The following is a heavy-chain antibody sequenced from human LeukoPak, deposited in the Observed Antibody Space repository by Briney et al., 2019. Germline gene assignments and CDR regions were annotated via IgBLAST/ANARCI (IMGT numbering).Heavy chain of an antibody. D-gene: IGHD5-12*01. V-gene: IGHV3-7*01. Sequence: GGSLRLSCAASGFTFSTYAMSWVRQAPGKGLEWVANIKQDGSEKYYVDSVKGRFTISRDNAKNSLYLQMNSLRAEDTAVYYCASGPDIVATWGAFDIWGQGTMVTVSS. J-gene: IGHJ3*02. CDR3: ASGPDIVATWGAFDI. CDR1: GFTFSTYA. CDR2: IKQDGSEK.